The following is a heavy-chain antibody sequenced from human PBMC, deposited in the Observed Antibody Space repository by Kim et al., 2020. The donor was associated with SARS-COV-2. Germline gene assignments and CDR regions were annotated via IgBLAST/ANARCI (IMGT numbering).Heavy chain of an antibody. CDR1: GFTFRDYY. D-gene: IGHD6-6*01. CDR2: ISTHSGYT. J-gene: IGHJ4*02. Sequence: GGSLRLSCAASGFTFRDYYMSWIRQAPGKGLEWVSWISTHSGYTNYAASVKGRFTISRDDGKNLLYLQMNSLRDEDTAVYYCAREAARPDFWGQVTLFTV. V-gene: IGHV3-11*05. CDR3: AREAARPDF.